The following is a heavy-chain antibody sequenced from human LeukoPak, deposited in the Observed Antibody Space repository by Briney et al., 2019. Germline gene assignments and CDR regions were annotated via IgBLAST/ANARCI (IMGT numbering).Heavy chain of an antibody. J-gene: IGHJ4*02. V-gene: IGHV4-4*07. Sequence: PSETLSLTCTVSGGSISGYHWSWIRQPAGKGLEWIGRIYSSGSTNYNPSLKSRVTTSVDTSKNQFSLKLTSVTAADTAVYYCARGQIDFWSGYYNPHYFDYWGQGTLVTVSS. CDR3: ARGQIDFWSGYYNPHYFDY. CDR1: GGSISGYH. CDR2: IYSSGST. D-gene: IGHD3-3*01.